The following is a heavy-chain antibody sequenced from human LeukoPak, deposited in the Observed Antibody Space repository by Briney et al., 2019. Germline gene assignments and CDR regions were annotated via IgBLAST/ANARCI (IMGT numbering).Heavy chain of an antibody. CDR3: ARDHGY. V-gene: IGHV1-24*01. Sequence: ASVKVSCKVSGYTLTELSMHWVRQAPGKGLEWMGGFDPEDGETIYAQKFQGRVTMTRNTSISTAYMELSSLRSEDTAVYYCARDHGYWGQGALVTVSS. J-gene: IGHJ4*02. CDR1: GYTLTELS. CDR2: FDPEDGET.